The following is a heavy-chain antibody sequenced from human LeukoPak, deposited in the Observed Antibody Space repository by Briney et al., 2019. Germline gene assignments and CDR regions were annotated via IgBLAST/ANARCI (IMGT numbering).Heavy chain of an antibody. CDR3: ARTSSSTSCYTY. Sequence: SETLSLTCAVYGGSFSGYYWSWIRQPPGKGLEWIGEINHSRSTNYNPSLKSRVTISVDTSKNQFSLKLSSVTAADTAVYYCARTSSSTSCYTYWGQGTLVTVSS. CDR1: GGSFSGYY. D-gene: IGHD2-2*02. V-gene: IGHV4-34*01. CDR2: INHSRST. J-gene: IGHJ4*02.